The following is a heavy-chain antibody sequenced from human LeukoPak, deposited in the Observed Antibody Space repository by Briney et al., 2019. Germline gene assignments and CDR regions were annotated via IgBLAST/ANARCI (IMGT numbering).Heavy chain of an antibody. CDR3: ARSLGGGDWYFDY. Sequence: QSGGSLRLSCAASGFTFSTYAMHWARQAPGKGPEWVAVISYDGRNKYYADSVKGRFTISRDNSKNTLYLQMDSLRAEDTAMYYCARSLGGGDWYFDYWGQGTLVTVSS. V-gene: IGHV3-30*04. CDR1: GFTFSTYA. J-gene: IGHJ4*02. D-gene: IGHD2-21*01. CDR2: ISYDGRNK.